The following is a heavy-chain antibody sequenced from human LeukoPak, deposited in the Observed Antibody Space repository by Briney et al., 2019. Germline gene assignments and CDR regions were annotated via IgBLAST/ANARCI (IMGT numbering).Heavy chain of an antibody. Sequence: RPPDTLSLTCTVSGGSISSYYWSWIRQPPGKGLEWIGYIYISGSTTYNTSLKSRVTISVDTSKNQFSLKLSSVTAADTAVYYCCSGSYSFDYWGQGTLVTVSS. CDR1: GGSISSYY. CDR3: CSGSYSFDY. V-gene: IGHV4-59*01. J-gene: IGHJ4*02. CDR2: IYISGST. D-gene: IGHD3-10*02.